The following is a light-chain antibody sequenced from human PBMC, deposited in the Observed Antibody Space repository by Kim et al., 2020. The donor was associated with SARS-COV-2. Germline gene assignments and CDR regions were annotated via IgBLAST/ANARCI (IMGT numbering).Light chain of an antibody. V-gene: IGKV2-28*01. Sequence: DIVMTQSPLSLPVTPGEPASISCRSSQSLLHSNGYNYLDWYLQKPGQSPQLLIYLGSNRASGVPDRFSGSGSGTDFTLKISRVEAEDVGVEYCMKALQTPLYSCRQENKREI. CDR2: LGS. CDR1: QSLLHSNGYNY. CDR3: MKALQTPLYS. J-gene: IGKJ2*03.